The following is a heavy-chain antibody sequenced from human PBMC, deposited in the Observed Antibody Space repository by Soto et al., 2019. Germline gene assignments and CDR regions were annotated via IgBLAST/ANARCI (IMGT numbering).Heavy chain of an antibody. CDR3: AGDSPSGCWSLKGYASDI. V-gene: IGHV3-11*01. Sequence: GSLRLSCAASGFTFSDYYMSWIRQAPGKGLEWVSYISSSVSTIYYADSVKGRFTIYRDNAKNSLYLQMNSLRAEDTAVYYCAGDSPSGCWSLKGYASDIWGQGKIVSVSS. CDR2: ISSSVSTI. J-gene: IGHJ3*02. CDR1: GFTFSDYY. D-gene: IGHD3-9*01.